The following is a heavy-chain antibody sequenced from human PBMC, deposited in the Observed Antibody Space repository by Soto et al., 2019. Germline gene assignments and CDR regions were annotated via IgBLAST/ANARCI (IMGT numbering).Heavy chain of an antibody. D-gene: IGHD3-22*01. J-gene: IGHJ4*02. CDR2: IYYLGST. CDR1: GGSISGGDYY. Sequence: SETLSLTCTVSGGSISGGDYYWSWIRQTPGKGLEWIGYIYYLGSTHYNPSLKSRVTISVDTSKSQFSLKLSSVTAADTAVYYCARVCDYYHGSGYGPPDYWGQGTLVTVSS. CDR3: ARVCDYYHGSGYGPPDY. V-gene: IGHV4-30-4*01.